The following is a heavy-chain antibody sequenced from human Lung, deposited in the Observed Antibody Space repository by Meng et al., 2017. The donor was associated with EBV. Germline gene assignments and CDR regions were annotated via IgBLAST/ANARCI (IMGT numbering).Heavy chain of an antibody. CDR2: INYSGIT. CDR1: GRSFSSSY. J-gene: IGHJ4*02. D-gene: IGHD2-2*01. CDR3: ARGGTSSAPFDY. V-gene: IGHV4-34*01. Sequence: QVQRQESGPGLGKPSETLSLTCGVSGRSFSSSYWSWIRQPPGKGLEWIGQINYSGITNYNPSLKSRVTISVDTSKNQFSLSLNSVTAADTAVYYCARGGTSSAPFDYWGQGTLVTVS.